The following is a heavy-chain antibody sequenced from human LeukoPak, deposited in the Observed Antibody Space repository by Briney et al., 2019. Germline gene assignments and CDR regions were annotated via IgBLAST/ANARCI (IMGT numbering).Heavy chain of an antibody. D-gene: IGHD3-16*01. J-gene: IGHJ4*02. CDR3: AKFEFGF. V-gene: IGHV3-20*04. CDR2: INWQGAST. CDR1: GFTFDDYG. Sequence: GGSLRLSCAASGFTFDDYGMSWVRQAPGKGLEWVSGINWQGASTGYADSVKGRFTIARDNSKNTLYLQMNSLRDEDTAVYYCAKFEFGFWGQGTLVTVSS.